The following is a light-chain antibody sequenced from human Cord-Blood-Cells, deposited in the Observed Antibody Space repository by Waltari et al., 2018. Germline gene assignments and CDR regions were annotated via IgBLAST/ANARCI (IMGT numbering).Light chain of an antibody. Sequence: QSALTQPASVSGSRGQSITIPCTGTSSDVGSYNLVSWYQQHPGKAPKLMFYEGSKRPSVVSNRFSGSKSGNTASLTISGLQAEDEADYYCCSYAGSSTFYVFGTGTKVTVL. CDR3: CSYAGSSTFYV. J-gene: IGLJ1*01. CDR2: EGS. V-gene: IGLV2-23*03. CDR1: SSDVGSYNL.